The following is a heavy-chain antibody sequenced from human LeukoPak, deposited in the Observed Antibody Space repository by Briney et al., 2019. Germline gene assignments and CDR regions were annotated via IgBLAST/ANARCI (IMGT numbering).Heavy chain of an antibody. V-gene: IGHV1-69*04. J-gene: IGHJ5*02. CDR2: IIPILGIA. CDR1: GGTFSSYA. CDR3: ARTNRSSSWEESWFDP. D-gene: IGHD6-13*01. Sequence: ASVKFSCKASGGTFSSYAISWVRQAPGQGLEWMGRIIPILGIANYAQKLQGRVTTTADKSTSTAYMELSSLRSEDTAVYYCARTNRSSSWEESWFDPWGQGTLVTVSS.